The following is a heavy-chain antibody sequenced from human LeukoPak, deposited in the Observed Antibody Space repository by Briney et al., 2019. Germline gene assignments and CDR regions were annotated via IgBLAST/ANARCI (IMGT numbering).Heavy chain of an antibody. J-gene: IGHJ4*02. CDR1: GYTFTSYY. V-gene: IGHV1-46*01. CDR2: INPRGGST. Sequence: ASVKVSCKASGYTFTSYYMHWVRQAPGQGPEWMGIINPRGGSTDYAQKFQDRVTMTSDTSTSTVYMELNSLRSEDTALYFCARVGITAATADYWGQGTLVTVSS. CDR3: ARVGITAATADY. D-gene: IGHD6-25*01.